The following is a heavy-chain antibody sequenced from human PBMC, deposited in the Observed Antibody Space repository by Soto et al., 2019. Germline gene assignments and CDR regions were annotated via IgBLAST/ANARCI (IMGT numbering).Heavy chain of an antibody. V-gene: IGHV3-30*19. CDR3: ARWGTTGGLDV. J-gene: IGHJ1*01. CDR2: TSYDGSDK. Sequence: QVHLVESGGGVVQPGTSLRVSCVGSGFTFRSYVIHWVRQAPGKGLEWVVLTSYDGSDKYYGDSVRGRFTISRDNSMNTVDLKMDSLRHEDTALYYCARWGTTGGLDVWGQGTLVSVSS. D-gene: IGHD3-16*01. CDR1: GFTFRSYV.